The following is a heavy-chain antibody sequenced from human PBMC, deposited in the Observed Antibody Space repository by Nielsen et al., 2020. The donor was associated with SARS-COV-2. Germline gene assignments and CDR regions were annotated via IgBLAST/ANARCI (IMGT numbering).Heavy chain of an antibody. CDR3: ARYCSSTSCYAGGKYYYYGMDV. V-gene: IGHV3-33*05. CDR2: ISYDGSNK. J-gene: IGHJ6*02. Sequence: WIRQPPGKGLEWVAVISYDGSNKYYADSVKGRFTISRDNSKNTLYLQMNSLRAEDTAVYYCARYCSSTSCYAGGKYYYYGMDVWGQGTTVTVSS. D-gene: IGHD2-2*01.